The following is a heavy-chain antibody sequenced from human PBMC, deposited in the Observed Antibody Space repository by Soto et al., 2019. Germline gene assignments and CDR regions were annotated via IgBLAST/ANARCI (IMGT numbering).Heavy chain of an antibody. CDR3: ASRDPGTSVDY. CDR2: IYRTGST. D-gene: IGHD1-7*01. Sequence: SETLSLTCAVSGGSFTSNNWWTWVRQPPGQGLEWIGEIYRTGSTNYNPSLKSPVTISLDKSENQFSLKVTSLTAADTAVYYCASRDPGTSVDYWGQGTLVTVS. J-gene: IGHJ4*02. CDR1: GGSFTSNNW. V-gene: IGHV4-4*02.